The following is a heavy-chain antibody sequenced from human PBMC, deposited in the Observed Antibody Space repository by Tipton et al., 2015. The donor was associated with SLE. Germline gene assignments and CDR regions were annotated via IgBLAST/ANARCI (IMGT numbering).Heavy chain of an antibody. CDR1: GGSFGDYY. V-gene: IGHV4-34*01. CDR3: ARSPFNYGAS. Sequence: TLSLTCAVYGGSFGDYYWNWIRQPPGKGLEWIGEINHSGRTNYNSSLKSRVPISIDTSKNQLSLRLTSVTAADTAVYYCARSPFNYGASWGQGTLVTISS. D-gene: IGHD4-17*01. J-gene: IGHJ5*02. CDR2: INHSGRT.